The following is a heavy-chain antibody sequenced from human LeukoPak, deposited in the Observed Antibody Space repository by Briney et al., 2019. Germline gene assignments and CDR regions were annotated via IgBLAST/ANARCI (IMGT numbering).Heavy chain of an antibody. J-gene: IGHJ5*02. CDR3: ARDFLATTVSWFDP. CDR2: IWYDGSNK. Sequence: GGSLRLSCAASGFTFSSYGMHWVRQAPGKGLEWVAVIWYDGSNKYYVDSVKGRFTISRDNSKNTLYLQMNSLRAEDTAVYYCARDFLATTVSWFDPWGQGTLVTVSS. V-gene: IGHV3-33*08. D-gene: IGHD4-11*01. CDR1: GFTFSSYG.